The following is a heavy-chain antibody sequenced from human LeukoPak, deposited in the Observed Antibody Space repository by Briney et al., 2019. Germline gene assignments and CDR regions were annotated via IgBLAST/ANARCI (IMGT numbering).Heavy chain of an antibody. D-gene: IGHD4-17*01. CDR3: AKGSVDYGDYVFDY. J-gene: IGHJ4*02. Sequence: GGSLRLSCAASGFTFDDYAMHWVRQAPGKGLEWVSGISWNSGSIGYADSVKGRFTISRDNAKNSLYLQMNSLRAEDTALYYCAKGSVDYGDYVFDYWGQGTLITVSS. CDR1: GFTFDDYA. CDR2: ISWNSGSI. V-gene: IGHV3-9*01.